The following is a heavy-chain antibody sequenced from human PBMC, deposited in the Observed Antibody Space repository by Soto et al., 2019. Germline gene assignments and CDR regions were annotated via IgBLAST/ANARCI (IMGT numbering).Heavy chain of an antibody. V-gene: IGHV1-46*04. CDR2: INLSGGST. J-gene: IGHJ3*02. Sequence: QVQLVQSGAEVKKPGASVKVSCKASGYTFTSYYMHWVRQAPGQGLEWMGIINLSGGSTRYAQKLHGIFIMTRDTSTRTVYMGRSSLRSEDTAVYYCARDTVLLPASSHDAFDSWGQGTMVTVSS. CDR3: ARDTVLLPASSHDAFDS. CDR1: GYTFTSYY. D-gene: IGHD2-2*01.